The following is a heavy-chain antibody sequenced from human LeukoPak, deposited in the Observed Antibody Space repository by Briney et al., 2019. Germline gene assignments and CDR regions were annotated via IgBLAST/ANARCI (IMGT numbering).Heavy chain of an antibody. V-gene: IGHV4-4*07. Sequence: SETLSLTCTVSGGSISSYYWNWIRQPAGKGLEWIGRIHSSGSTNYNPSLTSRVTLSLDTSKNQFSLKLSSVTDADTAVYYCARHLLLWFGGVNYWGQGTLVTVSS. CDR3: ARHLLLWFGGVNY. CDR2: IHSSGST. CDR1: GGSISSYY. J-gene: IGHJ4*02. D-gene: IGHD3-10*01.